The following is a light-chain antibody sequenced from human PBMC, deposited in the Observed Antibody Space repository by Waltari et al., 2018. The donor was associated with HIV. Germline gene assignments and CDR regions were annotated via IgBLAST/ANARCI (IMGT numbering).Light chain of an antibody. V-gene: IGLV1-40*01. CDR3: QSYDISLTGLWV. J-gene: IGLJ3*02. CDR2: GDT. Sequence: TQPPSVSGAPGQSVSISCRGNASNLRAGFAVHLYRQSPRTAPKLVIYGDTVRPSGVTDRFSGSRSLNSVSLDISGLRAEDAGDYYCQSYDISLTGLWVFGGGTKLTVL. CDR1: ASNLRAGFA.